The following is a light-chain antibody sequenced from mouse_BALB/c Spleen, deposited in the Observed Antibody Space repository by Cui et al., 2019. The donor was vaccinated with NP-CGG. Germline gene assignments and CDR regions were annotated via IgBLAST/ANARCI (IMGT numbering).Light chain of an antibody. CDR2: GTN. V-gene: IGLV1*01. J-gene: IGLJ1*01. Sequence: HAAVTQESALTTSPGETVTLTCRSNTGAVTTSNYANWVQEKPDHLFTGLIGGTNNRVPGVPARFSGSLIGDKAALTITGAQTEDEAIYFCALWYSNHWVFGGGTKLTVL. CDR1: TGAVTTSNY. CDR3: ALWYSNHWV.